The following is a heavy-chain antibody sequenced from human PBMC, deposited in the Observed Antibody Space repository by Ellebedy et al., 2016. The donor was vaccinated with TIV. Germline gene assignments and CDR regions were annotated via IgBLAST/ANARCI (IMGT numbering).Heavy chain of an antibody. J-gene: IGHJ4*02. V-gene: IGHV7-4-1*02. CDR1: GYTFASYA. CDR3: ARNHYDFLTAYAHPPNY. Sequence: AASVQVSCKASGYTFASYARNWVRQAPRQGLEWMGWINTNTGNPTYAQAFTGRFVFSFDTSVSTAYLQISSLKAEDTAVYYCARNHYDFLTAYAHPPNYWGQGTLVTVSS. D-gene: IGHD3-9*01. CDR2: INTNTGNP.